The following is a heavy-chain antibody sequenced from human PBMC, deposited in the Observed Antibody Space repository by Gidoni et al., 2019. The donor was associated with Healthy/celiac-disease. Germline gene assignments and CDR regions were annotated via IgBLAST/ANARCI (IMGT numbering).Heavy chain of an antibody. V-gene: IGHV3-33*01. Sequence: QVRLVESGGGVVQPGRSLRLSCAASGFTFSSYGMHWVRQAPGKGLEWVAVIWYDGSNKYYADSVKGRFTISRDNSKNTLYLQMNSLRAEDTAVYYCARDTPTPYYDFWSGYYRNAFDIWGQGTMVTVSS. CDR2: IWYDGSNK. D-gene: IGHD3-3*01. J-gene: IGHJ3*02. CDR3: ARDTPTPYYDFWSGYYRNAFDI. CDR1: GFTFSSYG.